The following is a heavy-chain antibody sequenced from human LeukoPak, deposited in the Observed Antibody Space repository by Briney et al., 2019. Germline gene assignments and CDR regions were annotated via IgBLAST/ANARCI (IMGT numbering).Heavy chain of an antibody. V-gene: IGHV1-69*05. CDR2: IIPIFGTA. Sequence: SVKVSCKASGGTFSSYAISLVRQAPGQGLEWMGGIIPIFGTANYAQKFQGRATITTDESTSTAYMELSSLRSEDTAVYYCARMDGYNRIFDYWGQGTLVTVSS. CDR1: GGTFSSYA. D-gene: IGHD5-24*01. J-gene: IGHJ4*02. CDR3: ARMDGYNRIFDY.